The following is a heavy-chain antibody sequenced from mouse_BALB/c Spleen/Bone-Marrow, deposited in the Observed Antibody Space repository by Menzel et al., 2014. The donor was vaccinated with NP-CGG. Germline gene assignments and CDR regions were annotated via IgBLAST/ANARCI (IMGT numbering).Heavy chain of an antibody. CDR3: SLLGDY. Sequence: QVQLQQSGAELVKPGASVKLPCKASGYTFTRYYIYWVKQRPGQGLEWIGGINPTTGGTHLNERFKTKATLTVDKSSSTAYMQLSSLTSEDSAVYYCSLLGDYWGQGTTLTVSS. CDR1: GYTFTRYY. V-gene: IGHV1S81*02. D-gene: IGHD3-3*01. J-gene: IGHJ2*01. CDR2: INPTTGGT.